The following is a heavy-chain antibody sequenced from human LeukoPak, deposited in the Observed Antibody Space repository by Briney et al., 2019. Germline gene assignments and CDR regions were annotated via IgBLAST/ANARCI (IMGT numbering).Heavy chain of an antibody. D-gene: IGHD1-1*01. CDR1: GGTFSSYA. J-gene: IGHJ5*02. Sequence: ASVKVSCKASGGTFSSYAISWVRQAPGQGLEWMGWINPNSGGTNYAQKFQGRVTMTRDTSISTAYMELSRLRSDDTAVYYCARGGTTTGTTWNWFDPWGQGTLVTVSS. V-gene: IGHV1-2*02. CDR3: ARGGTTTGTTWNWFDP. CDR2: INPNSGGT.